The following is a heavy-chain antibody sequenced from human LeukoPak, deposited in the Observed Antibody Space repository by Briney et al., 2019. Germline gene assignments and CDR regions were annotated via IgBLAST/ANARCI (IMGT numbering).Heavy chain of an antibody. J-gene: IGHJ6*02. Sequence: RRSPRLSCAASGFTFSSYAMTWGRQAPGVGLEWVSDIGDSGATTYYADSVKGRFTISRDNSKNTLYLQMSSLRAEDTAVYYCARDLVRGYGMDVWGQGTTVTVSS. D-gene: IGHD6-13*01. CDR2: IGDSGATT. CDR1: GFTFSSYA. CDR3: ARDLVRGYGMDV. V-gene: IGHV3-23*01.